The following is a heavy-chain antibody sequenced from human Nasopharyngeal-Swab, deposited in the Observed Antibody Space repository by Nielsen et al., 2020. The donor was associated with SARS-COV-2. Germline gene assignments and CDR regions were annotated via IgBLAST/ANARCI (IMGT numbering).Heavy chain of an antibody. Sequence: GGSLRLSCAASGFIFGSYAMHWVRQAPGKGLEWVSGISWNRKNIDYGGAVKGRFYISRDNSTNSLYLQMNSLRPEDTAFYYCVKDMALNSYTLRGGALDVWGQGTSVTVSS. CDR3: VKDMALNSYTLRGGALDV. D-gene: IGHD2-2*02. CDR1: GFIFGSYA. J-gene: IGHJ6*02. CDR2: ISWNRKNI. V-gene: IGHV3-9*01.